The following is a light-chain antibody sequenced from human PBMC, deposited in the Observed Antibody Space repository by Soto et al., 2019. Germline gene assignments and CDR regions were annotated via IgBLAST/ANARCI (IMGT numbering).Light chain of an antibody. CDR1: SSDVGGYNY. J-gene: IGLJ1*01. CDR2: EVS. CDR3: SSYTSSSTPDV. Sequence: QSVLTQPASVSGSPGQWITISCTGTSSDVGGYNYVSWYQQHPGKAPKLMIYEVSNRPSGVSNRFSGSKSGNTASLTISGLQAEDEADYYCSSYTSSSTPDVFGTGTKLTVL. V-gene: IGLV2-14*01.